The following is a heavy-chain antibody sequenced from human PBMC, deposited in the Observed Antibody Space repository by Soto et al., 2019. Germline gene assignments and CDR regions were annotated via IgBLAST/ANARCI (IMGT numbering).Heavy chain of an antibody. J-gene: IGHJ6*02. CDR2: ISFDGSNK. CDR3: AKDLAEWLLYGYYYGMDV. V-gene: IGHV3-30*18. Sequence: GGSLRLSCAASGFTFSNYGMHWVRQAPGKGLECVAIISFDGSNKYYADSVKGRFTISRDNSKDTLYLQMTSLRAEDTAVYYCAKDLAEWLLYGYYYGMDVWGQATTVTV. CDR1: GFTFSNYG. D-gene: IGHD3-3*01.